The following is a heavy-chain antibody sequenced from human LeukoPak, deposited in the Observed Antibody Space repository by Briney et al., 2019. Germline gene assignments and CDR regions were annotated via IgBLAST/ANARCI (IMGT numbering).Heavy chain of an antibody. CDR2: IYYSGST. J-gene: IGHJ4*02. D-gene: IGHD6-13*01. CDR1: GGSISSSSYY. Sequence: PETLSLTCTVSGGSISSSSYYWGWIRQPPGKGLEWIGNIYYSGSTYYNPSLKSRVTISVDTSKNQFFLKLSSVTAADTAVYYCARQLAAAGNYWGQGTLVTVSS. V-gene: IGHV4-39*01. CDR3: ARQLAAAGNY.